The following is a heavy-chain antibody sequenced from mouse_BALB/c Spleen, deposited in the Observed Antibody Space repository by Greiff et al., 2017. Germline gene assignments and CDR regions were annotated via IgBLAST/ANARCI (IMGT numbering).Heavy chain of an antibody. CDR3: ARDDGYYARYFDG. V-gene: IGHV2-6-7*01. CDR1: GFSLTGYG. D-gene: IGHD2-3*01. Sequence: QVQLKESGPGLVAPSQSLSITCTVSGFSLTGYGVNWVRQPPGKGLEWLGMIWGDGSTDYNSALKSRLSISKDNSKSQVFLKMNSLQTDDTARYYCARDDGYYARYFDGWGAGTTGTVAS. J-gene: IGHJ1*01. CDR2: IWGDGST.